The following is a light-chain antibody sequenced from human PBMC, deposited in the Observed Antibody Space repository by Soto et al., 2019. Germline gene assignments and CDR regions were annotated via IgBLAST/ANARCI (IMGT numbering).Light chain of an antibody. CDR1: SSDVGAYDA. Sequence: QSALAQPASVSGSPGQSITISCTGTSSDVGAYDAVSWYQQHPGKAPQVIIYRDTKRPSGVSTRFSGSVSGNTASLTVSGLQADDDADYFCCSSAPDSTYVFGTGTKLTVL. J-gene: IGLJ1*01. CDR2: RDT. CDR3: CSSAPDSTYV. V-gene: IGLV2-23*01.